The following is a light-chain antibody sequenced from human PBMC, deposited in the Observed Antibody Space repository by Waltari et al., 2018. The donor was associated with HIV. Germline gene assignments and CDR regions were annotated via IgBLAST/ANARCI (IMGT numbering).Light chain of an antibody. V-gene: IGKV1-9*01. J-gene: IGKJ4*01. CDR3: QQLHTFPLT. Sequence: DIQLTQSPSFLSASVGDRVTVACRASQDISDFLAWYQQKPGIAPRLLIYDASTLYTGVPSRFRDSGSGTEFTLTISSLQPEDFASYYCQQLHTFPLTFGGGTKV. CDR1: QDISDF. CDR2: DAS.